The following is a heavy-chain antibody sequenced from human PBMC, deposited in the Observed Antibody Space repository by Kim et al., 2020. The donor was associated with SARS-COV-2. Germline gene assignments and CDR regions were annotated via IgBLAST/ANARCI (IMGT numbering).Heavy chain of an antibody. D-gene: IGHD6-13*01. CDR2: IYYSGST. CDR1: GGSISSYY. Sequence: SETLSLTCTVSGGSISSYYWSWIRQPPGKGLEWIGYIYYSGSTNYNPSLKSRVTISVDTSKNQFSLKLSSVTAADTAVYYCARDPFSSSTGYWGQGTLVTVSS. V-gene: IGHV4-59*01. CDR3: ARDPFSSSTGY. J-gene: IGHJ4*02.